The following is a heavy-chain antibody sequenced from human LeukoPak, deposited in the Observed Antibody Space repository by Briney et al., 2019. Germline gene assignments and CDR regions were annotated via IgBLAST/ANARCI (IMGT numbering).Heavy chain of an antibody. CDR1: DDSISSYY. CDR3: ARHGMSGSYTY. V-gene: IGHV4-4*09. CDR2: IYIGGST. D-gene: IGHD1-26*01. J-gene: IGHJ4*02. Sequence: SETLSLTCTVSDDSISSYYWSWIRKPPGKGLEWIGCIYIGGSTNYNPSLNSRVAIAIDPSKNQFSLKLTSVTAAGTAVYYCARHGMSGSYTYGGQGTLVSVSS.